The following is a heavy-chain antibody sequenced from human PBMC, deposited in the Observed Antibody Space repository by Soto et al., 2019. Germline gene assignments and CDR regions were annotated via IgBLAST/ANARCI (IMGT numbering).Heavy chain of an antibody. CDR3: ARRGVIAKDYYYYYMDV. CDR2: ISAYNGNT. V-gene: IGHV1-18*01. D-gene: IGHD3-16*02. Sequence: ASVKVSCKASGYTFTSYGISWVRQAPGQGLEWMGWISAYNGNTNYAQKLQGRVTMTTDTSTSTAYMELRSLRSDDTAVYYCARRGVIAKDYYYYYMDVWGKGTTVTVSS. CDR1: GYTFTSYG. J-gene: IGHJ6*03.